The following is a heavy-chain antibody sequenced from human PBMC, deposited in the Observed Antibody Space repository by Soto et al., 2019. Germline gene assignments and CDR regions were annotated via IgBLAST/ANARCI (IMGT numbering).Heavy chain of an antibody. CDR2: ISAYNGNT. J-gene: IGHJ4*02. Sequence: QVQLVQSGGEVKKPGASVKVSCKASGYSFTSYGISWVRQAPGQGLEWMGWISAYNGNTNYAQKYQARATMTTDTPTSTACMELRSLGSDDTAVYYCARDRGYSGYGDYWGQGTLVTVSS. CDR3: ARDRGYSGYGDY. V-gene: IGHV1-18*01. D-gene: IGHD5-12*01. CDR1: GYSFTSYG.